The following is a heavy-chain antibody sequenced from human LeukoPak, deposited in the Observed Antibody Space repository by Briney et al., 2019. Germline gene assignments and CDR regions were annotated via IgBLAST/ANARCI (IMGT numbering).Heavy chain of an antibody. CDR2: ISGSGGST. CDR3: ARHDYGDYSHFSVDY. D-gene: IGHD4-17*01. V-gene: IGHV3-23*01. J-gene: IGHJ4*02. CDR1: GFTFSSYA. Sequence: PGGSLRLYCAASGFTFSSYAMSWVRQAPGKGLEWVSAISGSGGSTYYADSVKGRFTISRDNSKNTLYLQMNSLRAEDTAVYYCARHDYGDYSHFSVDYWGQGTLVTVSS.